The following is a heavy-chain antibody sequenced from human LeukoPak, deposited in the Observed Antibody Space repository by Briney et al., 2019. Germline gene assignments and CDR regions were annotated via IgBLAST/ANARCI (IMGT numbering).Heavy chain of an antibody. CDR2: ITNGGSTI. V-gene: IGHV3-11*01. D-gene: IGHD3-9*01. CDR3: ARSIGLTGGGVDV. Sequence: GGSLRLSCAASGFTFSDYNMNWVRQAPGKGLEWVSYITNGGSTIHHADSVKGRFTISRDNAEKTLYLQMNSLRAEDTAVYYCARSIGLTGGGVDVWGQGTTVTVSS. CDR1: GFTFSDYN. J-gene: IGHJ6*02.